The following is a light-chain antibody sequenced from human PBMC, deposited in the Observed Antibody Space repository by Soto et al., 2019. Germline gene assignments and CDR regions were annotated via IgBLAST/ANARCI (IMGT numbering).Light chain of an antibody. Sequence: EIVLTQSPATLSLSPGERATLSRRASQSVSSYLAWYQQKPGQAPRLLIYDASNRATGIPARFSGSGSGTDFTLTISSLEPEDFAVYYCQQRSNWPPITFGQGTRREI. CDR3: QQRSNWPPIT. V-gene: IGKV3-11*01. CDR2: DAS. CDR1: QSVSSY. J-gene: IGKJ5*01.